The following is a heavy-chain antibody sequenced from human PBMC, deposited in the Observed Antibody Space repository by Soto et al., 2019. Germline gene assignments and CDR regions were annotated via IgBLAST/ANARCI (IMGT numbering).Heavy chain of an antibody. D-gene: IGHD4-17*01. CDR3: ARNSVTIDY. CDR2: INDSVST. CDR1: GGSFSGYY. V-gene: IGHV4-34*01. Sequence: SETRSRTCVVYGGSFSGYYWSWIRQPPGNGLDWIGEINDSVSTSXXPCLKSRXXISVDRSKNQXCLKLXSGTAADTAVYYCARNSVTIDYWGQGTLVTDSS. J-gene: IGHJ4*02.